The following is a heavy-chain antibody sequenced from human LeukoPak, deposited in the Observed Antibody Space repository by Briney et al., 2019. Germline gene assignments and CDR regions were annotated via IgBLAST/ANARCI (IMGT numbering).Heavy chain of an antibody. D-gene: IGHD3-3*01. CDR2: IRGKAYGGTI. Sequence: GGSLRLSCVASGFTFSISSMSWVRQAPGKGLEWVSFIRGKAYGGTIEYAASVKGRFIISRDDSKGITYLQMNSLRTEDTAVYYCARDYSGYDFWNGYSDAFDMWGRGTMVTVSS. V-gene: IGHV3-49*04. J-gene: IGHJ3*02. CDR1: GFTFSISS. CDR3: ARDYSGYDFWNGYSDAFDM.